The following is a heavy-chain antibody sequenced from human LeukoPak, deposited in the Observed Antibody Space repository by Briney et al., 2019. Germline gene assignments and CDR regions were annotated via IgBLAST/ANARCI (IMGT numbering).Heavy chain of an antibody. J-gene: IGHJ4*02. Sequence: GASLRLSCAASGFTFSTYAMAWVRQAPGKGLEWISTISGSGAGTYYADSVKGRFTISRDNSKNTLYLQMNSLRAKDTAVYYCAKVITIKGYIDYWGQGTLVTVSS. V-gene: IGHV3-23*01. D-gene: IGHD2-21*01. CDR2: ISGSGAGT. CDR3: AKVITIKGYIDY. CDR1: GFTFSTYA.